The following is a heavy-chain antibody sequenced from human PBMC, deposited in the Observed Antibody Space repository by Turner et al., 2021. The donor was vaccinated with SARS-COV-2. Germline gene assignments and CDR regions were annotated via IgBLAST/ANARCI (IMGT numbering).Heavy chain of an antibody. V-gene: IGHV3-21*01. CDR1: GFTLSSYS. CDR2: ISSSSSYI. Sequence: EVQLVESGGGLVKPGGSLRLSCAASGFTLSSYSMNWVRQAPGKGREWVSSISSSSSYIYYADSVKGRFTISRDNAKNSLYLQLNSLRAEDTAVYYCATIAAAGPDFYYYYGMDVWGQGTTVTVSS. J-gene: IGHJ6*02. D-gene: IGHD6-13*01. CDR3: ATIAAAGPDFYYYYGMDV.